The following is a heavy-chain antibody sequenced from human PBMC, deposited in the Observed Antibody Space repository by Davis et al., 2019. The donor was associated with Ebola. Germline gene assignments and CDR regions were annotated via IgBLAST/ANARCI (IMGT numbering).Heavy chain of an antibody. CDR3: AKRGGSGWYYDY. CDR1: GFTFSDYY. D-gene: IGHD6-19*01. Sequence: GESLKISCAAPGFTFSDYYMNWIRQAPGKGLEWISYISSSGSTIYYADSVKGRFTISRDNSKNTLYLQMNSLRAEDTAVYYCAKRGGSGWYYDYWGQGTLVTVSS. J-gene: IGHJ4*02. V-gene: IGHV3-11*01. CDR2: ISSSGSTI.